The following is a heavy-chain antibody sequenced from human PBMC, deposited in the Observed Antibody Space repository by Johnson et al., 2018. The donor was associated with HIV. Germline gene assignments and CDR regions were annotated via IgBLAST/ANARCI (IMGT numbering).Heavy chain of an antibody. J-gene: IGHJ3*02. D-gene: IGHD5-18*01. Sequence: QVQLVESGGGVVQPGRSLRLSCAASGFTFSSYGMHWVRQAPGKGLEWVAGIWYDGSNKYYADSVKGRFTISRDNSKNTLYLQMNSLRTEDTAVYYCARVSLAYSYGYDAFDIWGQGTMVTVSS. V-gene: IGHV3-33*01. CDR3: ARVSLAYSYGYDAFDI. CDR1: GFTFSSYG. CDR2: IWYDGSNK.